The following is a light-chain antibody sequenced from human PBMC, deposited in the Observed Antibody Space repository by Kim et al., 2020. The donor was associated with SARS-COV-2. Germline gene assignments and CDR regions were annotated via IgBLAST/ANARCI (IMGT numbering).Light chain of an antibody. CDR1: QVVSTSY. CDR3: QLYDTYRT. V-gene: IGKV3-20*01. CDR2: GAS. J-gene: IGKJ1*01. Sequence: LSPGKRPPLPSRAGQVVSTSYLAWYKQKPGQAPRLPIYGASSRPTGIPYSFSGSGSGTDFTLTINRLEPEDSAVYYCQLYDTYRTFGQGTQVDIK.